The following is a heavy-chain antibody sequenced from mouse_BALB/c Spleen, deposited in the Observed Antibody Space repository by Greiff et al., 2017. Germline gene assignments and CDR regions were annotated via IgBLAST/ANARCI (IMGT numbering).Heavy chain of an antibody. Sequence: QVQLQQSGAELVKPGASVKLSCTASGFNIKDTYMHWVKQRPEQGLEWIGYINPSSGYTNYNQKFKDKATLTADKSSSTAYMQLSSLTSEDSAVYYCARAGYYGNYHYWGQGTTLTVSS. J-gene: IGHJ2*01. CDR3: ARAGYYGNYHY. V-gene: IGHV1S26*01. D-gene: IGHD2-1*01. CDR1: GFNIKDTY. CDR2: INPSSGYT.